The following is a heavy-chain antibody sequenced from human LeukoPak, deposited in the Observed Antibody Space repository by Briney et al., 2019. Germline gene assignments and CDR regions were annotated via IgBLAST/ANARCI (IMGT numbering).Heavy chain of an antibody. CDR1: GGSFSGYY. D-gene: IGHD2-2*01. Sequence: SETLSLTCAVYGGSFSGYYWSWIRQPPGKGLEWIGEINHSGSTNYNPSLKSRVTISVDTSKDQFSLKLSSVTAADTAVYYCARFVIPGGPKYCSSTSCRRNGMDVWGQGTTVTASS. V-gene: IGHV4-34*01. CDR2: INHSGST. J-gene: IGHJ6*02. CDR3: ARFVIPGGPKYCSSTSCRRNGMDV.